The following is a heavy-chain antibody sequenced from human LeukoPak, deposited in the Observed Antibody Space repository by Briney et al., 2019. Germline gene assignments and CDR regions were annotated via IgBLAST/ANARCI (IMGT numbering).Heavy chain of an antibody. CDR3: ANAPWIQLWLPGDY. D-gene: IGHD5-18*01. CDR1: GFTFSSYA. Sequence: GGSLRLSCAASGFTFSSYAMSWVRQAPGKGLEWVSAISGSGGSTYYADSVKGRFTISRDNSKNTLYLQMNSLRAEDTAVYYCANAPWIQLWLPGDYWGQGTLVTVSS. V-gene: IGHV3-23*01. J-gene: IGHJ4*02. CDR2: ISGSGGST.